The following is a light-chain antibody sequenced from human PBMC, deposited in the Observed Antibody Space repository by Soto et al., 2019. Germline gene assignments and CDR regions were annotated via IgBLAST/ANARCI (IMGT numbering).Light chain of an antibody. CDR1: QYMSSW. J-gene: IGKJ1*01. CDR2: DAS. Sequence: MQIPQVPSIPSASLGDRVTLTCRASQYMSSWLAWYQQKPGKAPRLLIYDASSLESGVPSRLSGDGSGTVFTLTISSLQTDYPATYHCQQYYTYWTFGQGTQVEIK. CDR3: QQYYTYWT. V-gene: IGKV1-5*01.